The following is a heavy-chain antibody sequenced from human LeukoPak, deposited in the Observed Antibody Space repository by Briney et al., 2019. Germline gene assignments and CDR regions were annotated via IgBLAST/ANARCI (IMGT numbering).Heavy chain of an antibody. CDR2: IYYSGST. D-gene: IGHD3-22*01. J-gene: IGHJ3*02. CDR3: ARDLDRQDAFDI. V-gene: IGHV4-31*03. Sequence: SETLSLTCTVSGGSISSSSYYWGWIRQHPGKGLEWIGYIYYSGSTYYNPSLKSRVTISVDTSKNQFSLKLSSVTAADTAVYYCARDLDRQDAFDIWGQGTMVTVSS. CDR1: GGSISSSSYY.